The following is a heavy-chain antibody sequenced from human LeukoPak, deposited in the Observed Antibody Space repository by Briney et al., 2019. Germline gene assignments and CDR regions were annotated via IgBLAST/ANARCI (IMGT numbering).Heavy chain of an antibody. CDR3: ARADILTGYS. V-gene: IGHV3-48*03. D-gene: IGHD3-9*01. J-gene: IGHJ5*02. CDR2: ISSSGSTM. CDR1: GFTFSSYE. Sequence: GGSLRLSCAASGFTFSSYEMNWVRQAPGKGLEWVSYISSSGSTMYYADSVKGRFTISRDNAKNSLYLQMNSLRAEDTAVYYCARADILTGYSWGQGTLVTVSS.